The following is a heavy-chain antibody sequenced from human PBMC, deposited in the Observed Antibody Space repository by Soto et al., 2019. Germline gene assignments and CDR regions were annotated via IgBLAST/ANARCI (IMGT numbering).Heavy chain of an antibody. CDR3: ARAKGPRFTDYYYGMDV. CDR2: IWYDGSNK. D-gene: IGHD3-10*01. V-gene: IGHV3-33*01. J-gene: IGHJ6*02. CDR1: GFTFSSYG. Sequence: GGSLRLSCAASGFTFSSYGMHWVRQAPGKGLEWVAVIWYDGSNKYYAVSVKGRFTISRDNSKNSLYLQMNSLRAEDTAVYYCARAKGPRFTDYYYGMDVWGQGTTVTVSS.